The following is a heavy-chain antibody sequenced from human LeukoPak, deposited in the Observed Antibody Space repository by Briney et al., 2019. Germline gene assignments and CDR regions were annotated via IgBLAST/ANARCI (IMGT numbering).Heavy chain of an antibody. J-gene: IGHJ4*02. CDR3: ARRAGGYYDSSTRVDY. D-gene: IGHD3-22*01. CDR1: GYSFTSYW. V-gene: IGHV5-51*01. CDR2: IYPGDSDT. Sequence: GESLKISCKGSGYSFTSYWIGWVRQMPGKGLEWMGIIYPGDSDTRYSPSFQGQVTISADKSISTAYLQWSSLKASDTATYYCARRAGGYYDSSTRVDYWGQGTLVTVSS.